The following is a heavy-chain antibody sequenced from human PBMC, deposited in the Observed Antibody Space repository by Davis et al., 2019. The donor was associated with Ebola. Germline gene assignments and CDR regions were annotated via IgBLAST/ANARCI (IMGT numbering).Heavy chain of an antibody. V-gene: IGHV3-23*01. Sequence: PGGSLRLSCTDSVITFSSYAMSWVRQAPGKGLEWVSTFSGSDGSTYYADSVKGRFTISGDNSKNMLYLEMNSLRAEDTAVYYCAKYGYSYGFRDCLDYWGQGTLVTDSS. CDR1: VITFSSYA. J-gene: IGHJ4*02. CDR3: AKYGYSYGFRDCLDY. CDR2: FSGSDGST. D-gene: IGHD5-18*01.